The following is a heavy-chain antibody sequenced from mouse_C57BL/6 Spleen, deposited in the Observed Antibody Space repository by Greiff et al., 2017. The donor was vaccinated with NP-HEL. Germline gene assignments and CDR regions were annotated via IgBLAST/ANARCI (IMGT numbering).Heavy chain of an antibody. J-gene: IGHJ2*01. V-gene: IGHV1-85*01. CDR3: ARSANYYGSSLFYFDY. CDR2: IYPRDGST. CDR1: GYTFTSYD. D-gene: IGHD1-1*01. Sequence: QVQLQQSGPELVKPGASVKLSCKASGYTFTSYDINWVKQRPGQGLEWIGWIYPRDGSTKYNEKFKGKATLTVDTSSSTAYMELHSLTSEDSAVYFCARSANYYGSSLFYFDYWGQGTTLTVSS.